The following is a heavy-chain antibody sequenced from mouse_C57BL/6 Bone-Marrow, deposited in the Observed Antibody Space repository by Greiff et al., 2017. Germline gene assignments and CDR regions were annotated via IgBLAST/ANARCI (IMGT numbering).Heavy chain of an antibody. D-gene: IGHD2-10*02. V-gene: IGHV7-1*01. Sequence: EVNVVESGGGLVQSGRSLRLSCATSGFTFSDFYMEWVRQAPGKGLEWIAASRNKANDYTTEYSASVKGRFIVSRDTSQSILYLQMNALRAEDTAIYYCARDARYGSAQDAMDYWGQGTSVTVSS. CDR3: ARDARYGSAQDAMDY. CDR2: SRNKANDYTT. CDR1: GFTFSDFY. J-gene: IGHJ4*01.